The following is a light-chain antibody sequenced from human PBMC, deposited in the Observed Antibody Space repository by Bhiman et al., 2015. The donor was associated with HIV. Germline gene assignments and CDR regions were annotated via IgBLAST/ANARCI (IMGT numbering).Light chain of an antibody. V-gene: IGLV2-14*03. CDR3: SSYTSRNTLV. CDR2: DVT. J-gene: IGLJ3*02. CDR1: SSDVGGFNY. Sequence: QSALTQPRSVSGSPGQSVTISCTGTSSDVGGFNYVSWYQQYPGKAPKLMIYDVTNRPSGVSDRFSGSKSGNTASLTISGLQAADEADYYCSSYTSRNTLVFGGGTKLTVL.